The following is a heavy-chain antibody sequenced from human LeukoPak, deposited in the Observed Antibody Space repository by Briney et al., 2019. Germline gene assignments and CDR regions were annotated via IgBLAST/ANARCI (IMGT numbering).Heavy chain of an antibody. CDR3: ARGDSGSFDY. CDR1: GGSFSVLY. D-gene: IGHD1-26*01. J-gene: IGHJ4*02. Sequence: SETLSLTCAVYGGSFSVLYWRWIRHPPGRGREWIGEINHSGSTNYNPSLRSRVTISVDTSKNQFSLKLSSVTAADTAVYYCARGDSGSFDYWGQGTLVTVSS. V-gene: IGHV4-34*01. CDR2: INHSGST.